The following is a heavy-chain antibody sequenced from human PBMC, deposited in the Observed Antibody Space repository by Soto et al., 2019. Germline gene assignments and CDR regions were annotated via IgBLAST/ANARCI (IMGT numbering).Heavy chain of an antibody. V-gene: IGHV4-31*03. J-gene: IGHJ6*02. Sequence: QVQLQESGPGLVKPSQTLSLTCTVSGGSISSGGYYWSWIRQHPGKVLEWIGYIYYSGSNYYNPSLKSRVTISVDTSKNQFSMKLSSGTASDTAVYYCARVCGGKCHYGMDVWGQGNTVTFSS. CDR2: IYYSGSN. D-gene: IGHD2-21*01. CDR1: GGSISSGGYY. CDR3: ARVCGGKCHYGMDV.